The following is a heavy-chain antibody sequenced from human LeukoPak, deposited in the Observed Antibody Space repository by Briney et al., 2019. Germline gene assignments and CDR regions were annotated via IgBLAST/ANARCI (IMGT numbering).Heavy chain of an antibody. V-gene: IGHV4-34*01. Sequence: SETLSLTCAVYRGSFNGYYWTWIRQPPGKGLEWIGEINHSGSTDYNPSLKSRVTISVDTSKNQFSLKLNSVTAADTAVYYCARGWIQLWLRPYYFDYWGQGTLVTVSS. CDR3: ARGWIQLWLRPYYFDY. CDR1: RGSFNGYY. D-gene: IGHD5-18*01. CDR2: INHSGST. J-gene: IGHJ4*02.